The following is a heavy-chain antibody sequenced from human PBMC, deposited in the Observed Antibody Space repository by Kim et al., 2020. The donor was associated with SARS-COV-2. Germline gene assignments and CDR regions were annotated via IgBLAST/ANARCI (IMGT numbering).Heavy chain of an antibody. D-gene: IGHD2-2*01. CDR1: GGSISSGGYY. CDR2: IYYSGGT. CDR3: ARGVVNCSSTSCYPDWFDP. Sequence: SETLSLTCTVSGGSISSGGYYWSWIRQHPGKGLEWIGYIYYSGGTYYNPSLKSRVTISVDTSKNQFSLKLSSVTAADTAVYYCARGVVNCSSTSCYPDWFDPWGQGTLVTVSS. V-gene: IGHV4-31*03. J-gene: IGHJ5*02.